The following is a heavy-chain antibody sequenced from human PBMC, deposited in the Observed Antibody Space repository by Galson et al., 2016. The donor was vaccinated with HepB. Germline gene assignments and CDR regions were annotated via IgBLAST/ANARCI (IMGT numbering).Heavy chain of an antibody. CDR3: ARGPNSPDY. V-gene: IGHV3-30*01. Sequence: SLRLSCAASGFTFSSYGMHWVRQAPGKGLEWVSFITYDGRNKYHADSVKGRFTISRDNSKNTLYLQMNSLRPEDTAFYYCARGPNSPDYWGQGTLVIVSA. CDR1: GFTFSSYG. CDR2: ITYDGRNK. J-gene: IGHJ4*02.